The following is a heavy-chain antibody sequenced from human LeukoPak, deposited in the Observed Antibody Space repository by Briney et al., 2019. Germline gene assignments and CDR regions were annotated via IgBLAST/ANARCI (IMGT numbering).Heavy chain of an antibody. J-gene: IGHJ4*02. V-gene: IGHV3-48*03. CDR2: ISSTGSAI. Sequence: GGSLRLSCAASGFTFSTYGMNWVRQAPGKGQEWVSYISSTGSAIYYADSVKGRFTISRDNAKNSLYLQMNSLRAEDTAVYFCARGSSGWSLDYWGQGTLVTVSS. CDR1: GFTFSTYG. D-gene: IGHD6-19*01. CDR3: ARGSSGWSLDY.